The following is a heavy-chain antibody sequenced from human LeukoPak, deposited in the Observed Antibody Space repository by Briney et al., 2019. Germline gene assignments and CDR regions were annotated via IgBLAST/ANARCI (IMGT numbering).Heavy chain of an antibody. CDR2: IIPIFGTA. V-gene: IGHV1-69*05. CDR3: AREGRRITMVRGVNYFDY. Sequence: GASVKVSCKASGGTFSSYAISWVRQALGQGLEWMGRIIPIFGTANYAQKFQGRVTITTDESTSTAYMELSSLRSEDTAVYYCAREGRRITMVRGVNYFDYWGQGTLVTVSS. D-gene: IGHD3-10*01. J-gene: IGHJ4*02. CDR1: GGTFSSYA.